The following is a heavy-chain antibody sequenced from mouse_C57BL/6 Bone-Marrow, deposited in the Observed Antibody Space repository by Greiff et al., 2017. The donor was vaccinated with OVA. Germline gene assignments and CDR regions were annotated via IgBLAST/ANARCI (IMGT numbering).Heavy chain of an antibody. CDR2: IDPETDGT. CDR1: GYTFTDYE. Sequence: VQLQQPGAELVRPGASVTLSCKASGYTFTDYEMHWVKQTPVHGLEWIGAIDPETDGTAYNQKFKGKAILTADKSSSTAYMELRSLTSEDSAVYYCTNWGYWGQGTTLTVSS. CDR3: TNWGY. J-gene: IGHJ2*01. D-gene: IGHD4-1*01. V-gene: IGHV1-15*01.